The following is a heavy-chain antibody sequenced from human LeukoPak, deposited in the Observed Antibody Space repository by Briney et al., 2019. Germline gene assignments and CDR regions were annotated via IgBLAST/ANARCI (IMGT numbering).Heavy chain of an antibody. Sequence: PGGSLRLSCAASGFTFSNAWMSWVRQAPGKGREWVGRIKSKTDGGTTDYAAPVKGRFTISRDDSKNTLYLQMNSLKTEDTAVYYCTTLTTVTSADYWGQGTLVTVSS. V-gene: IGHV3-15*01. D-gene: IGHD4-17*01. CDR1: GFTFSNAW. CDR3: TTLTTVTSADY. J-gene: IGHJ4*02. CDR2: IKSKTDGGTT.